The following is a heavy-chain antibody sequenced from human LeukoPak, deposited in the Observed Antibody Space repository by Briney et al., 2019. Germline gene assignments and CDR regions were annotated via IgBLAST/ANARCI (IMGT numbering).Heavy chain of an antibody. Sequence: KPGTPLKISCKGSGYSFTSYWIGWVRQMPGKGLEWMGIIYPGDSDTRYSPSFQGQVTISADKSISTAYLQWSSLKATDTAMYYCARTARGYNSYFDYWGQGTLVTVSS. CDR2: IYPGDSDT. D-gene: IGHD5-24*01. CDR1: GYSFTSYW. V-gene: IGHV5-51*01. J-gene: IGHJ4*02. CDR3: ARTARGYNSYFDY.